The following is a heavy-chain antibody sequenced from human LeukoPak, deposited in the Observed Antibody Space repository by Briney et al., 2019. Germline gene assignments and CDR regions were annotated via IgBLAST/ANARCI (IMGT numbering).Heavy chain of an antibody. D-gene: IGHD3-3*01. J-gene: IGHJ4*02. CDR2: IWYDGSNK. CDR1: GFTFSSYW. CDR3: AKSPAYYDFWSGYEK. Sequence: PGGSLRLSCAASGFTFSSYWMSWVRQAPGKGLEWVAVIWYDGSNKYYADSVKGRFTISRDNSKNTLYLQMNSLRAEDTAVYHCAKSPAYYDFWSGYEKWGQGTLVTVSS. V-gene: IGHV3-33*06.